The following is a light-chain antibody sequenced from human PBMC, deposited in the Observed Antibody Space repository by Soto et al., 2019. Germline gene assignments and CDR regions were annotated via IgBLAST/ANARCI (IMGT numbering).Light chain of an antibody. CDR3: QQYSSNLYT. J-gene: IGKJ2*01. CDR2: DAS. CDR1: QSISTH. Sequence: EIQMTQSPSTLSASVGDRVTITCRASQSISTHLAGYQQKPGKAPEVLIYDASTLESGVPSRFSGSGSGTKFTLTISSLQPDDFATYYCQQYSSNLYTFGQGTKLEIK. V-gene: IGKV1-5*01.